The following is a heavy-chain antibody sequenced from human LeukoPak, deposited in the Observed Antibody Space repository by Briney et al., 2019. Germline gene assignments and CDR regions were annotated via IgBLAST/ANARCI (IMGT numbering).Heavy chain of an antibody. Sequence: GGSLRLSCTASGFTFSSYWMHWVRQAPGKGLMWVSRIHGDGSSTSTSYADSVKGRFTISSDNAKNTLYLQMSNLRAEDTAVYFCARGGGLDVWGQGATVTVSS. V-gene: IGHV3-74*01. CDR3: ARGGGLDV. CDR1: GFTFSSYW. CDR2: IHGDGSSTST. J-gene: IGHJ6*02. D-gene: IGHD3-16*01.